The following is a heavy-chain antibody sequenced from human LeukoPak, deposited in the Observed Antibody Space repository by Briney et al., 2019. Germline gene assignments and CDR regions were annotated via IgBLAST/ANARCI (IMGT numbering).Heavy chain of an antibody. CDR3: ARDLFQWYEPPGSSEAGGDY. J-gene: IGHJ4*02. V-gene: IGHV1-2*02. CDR1: GYTFTGYY. CDR2: INPNSGGT. Sequence: PGASVKVSCKASGYTFTGYYMHWVRQAPGQGLEWMGWINPNSGGTNYAQKFQGRVTMTRDTSISTAYMELSRLRSDDTAVYYCARDLFQWYEPPGSSEAGGDYWGQGTLVTVSS. D-gene: IGHD2-8*01.